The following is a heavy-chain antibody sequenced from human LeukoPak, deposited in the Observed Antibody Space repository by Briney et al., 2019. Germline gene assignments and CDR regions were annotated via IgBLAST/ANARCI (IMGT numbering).Heavy chain of an antibody. V-gene: IGHV1-46*01. CDR1: GYTFTSHY. CDR3: ARDNTSTGPFDY. J-gene: IGHJ4*02. CDR2: VDPSGGTT. D-gene: IGHD1-1*01. Sequence: ASVKVSCKASGYTFTSHYMHWVRQAPGQGLEWMGIVDPSGGTTSRAQKFQGRVTITRDTSTSTVYMELSSLRSEDTAVYYCARDNTSTGPFDYWGRGTLVTVSS.